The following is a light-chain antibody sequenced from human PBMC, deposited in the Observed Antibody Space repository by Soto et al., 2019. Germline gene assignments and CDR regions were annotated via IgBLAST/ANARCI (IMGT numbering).Light chain of an antibody. V-gene: IGLV2-14*01. CDR3: SSYTSSSTLLYV. Sequence: QSALTQPASVSGSPGQSITISCTGTSSDVGGYNYVSWYQQHPGKAPKLMIYDVSNRPSGVYNRFSGSKSGNTASLTISGLHAEDEADYYFSSYTSSSTLLYVFGTGTKLTVL. CDR2: DVS. J-gene: IGLJ1*01. CDR1: SSDVGGYNY.